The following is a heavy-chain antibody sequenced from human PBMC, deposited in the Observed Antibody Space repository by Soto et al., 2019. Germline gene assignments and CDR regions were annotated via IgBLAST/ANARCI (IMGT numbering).Heavy chain of an antibody. Sequence: QVQLVQSGAEVKKPGASVKVSCRASGYTFQTYDIVWVRQATGQGLEWLGWMTPNSGGTVYAQSFQGRVTMTRDTSMSTAYMELSSLRSDDTALYYGATHHYQQQLVNWGQGTLVTVSS. CDR3: ATHHYQQQLVN. CDR1: GYTFQTYD. CDR2: MTPNSGGT. J-gene: IGHJ4*02. D-gene: IGHD1-1*01. V-gene: IGHV1-8*02.